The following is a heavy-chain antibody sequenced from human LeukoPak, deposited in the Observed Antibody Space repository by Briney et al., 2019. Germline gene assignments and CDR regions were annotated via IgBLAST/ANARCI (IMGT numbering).Heavy chain of an antibody. CDR1: GYTFTAYY. J-gene: IGHJ5*02. CDR3: ARAGHYAFNWFDP. Sequence: ASVTVSFTASGYTFTAYYVHWVRQAPGQGLEWMGYIKPDTGGTNFAQKFQGRLTMTTDTSINTAYMELSSLTSDDSAVYYCARAGHYAFNWFDPWGQGALLTVSS. V-gene: IGHV1-2*02. D-gene: IGHD4-17*01. CDR2: IKPDTGGT.